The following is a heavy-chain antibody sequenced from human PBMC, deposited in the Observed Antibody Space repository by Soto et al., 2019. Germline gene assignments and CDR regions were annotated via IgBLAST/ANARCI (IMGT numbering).Heavy chain of an antibody. CDR2: IYSGGST. D-gene: IGHD3-10*01. Sequence: SETLSLTCGVSGGSISQYYWSWIRQPAGKGLEWIGRIYSGGSTNYNPSLESRFTMSVDTSKNQFSLKLSSVTAADTAVYYCARGPEGFGDFSLDYWGQGTLVTVSS. V-gene: IGHV4-4*07. J-gene: IGHJ4*02. CDR1: GGSISQYY. CDR3: ARGPEGFGDFSLDY.